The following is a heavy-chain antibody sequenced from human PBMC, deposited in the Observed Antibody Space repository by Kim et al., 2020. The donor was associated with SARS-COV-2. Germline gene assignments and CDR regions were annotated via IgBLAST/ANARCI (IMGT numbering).Heavy chain of an antibody. Sequence: SETLSLTCTVSGGSISSGGYYWSWIRQHPGKGLEWIGYIYYSGSTYYNPSLKSRVTISVDTSKNQFSLKLSSVTAADTAVYDCARGDTIFGVVINAFDIWGQGTMVTVSS. CDR3: ARGDTIFGVVINAFDI. J-gene: IGHJ3*02. D-gene: IGHD3-3*01. CDR2: IYYSGST. V-gene: IGHV4-31*03. CDR1: GGSISSGGYY.